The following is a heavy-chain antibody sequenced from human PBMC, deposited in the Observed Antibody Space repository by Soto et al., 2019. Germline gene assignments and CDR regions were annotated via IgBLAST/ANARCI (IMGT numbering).Heavy chain of an antibody. CDR3: ARSGPGGYIDY. D-gene: IGHD3-22*01. Sequence: SQTLSLTCAISGDSVSSNNDACNWSRQAPSRGLEWLGRTYYRSKWYNHYAVSVKSRITVNPDTSKNQFSLQLNSVTPEDTAVYYCARSGPGGYIDYWGQGTPVT. CDR2: TYYRSKWYN. V-gene: IGHV6-1*01. CDR1: GDSVSSNNDA. J-gene: IGHJ4*02.